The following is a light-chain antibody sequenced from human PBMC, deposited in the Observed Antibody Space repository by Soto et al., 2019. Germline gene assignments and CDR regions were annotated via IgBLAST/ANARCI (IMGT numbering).Light chain of an antibody. J-gene: IGLJ1*01. CDR3: SSYTSGNTPYV. Sequence: QSALTQPASVSGSPGPSIIISCTGTSSDVGGYNYVSWYQQYPGKAPKLMIYDVSDRPSGVSNRFSGSKSGNTASLTISGLQPEDEADYFCSSYTSGNTPYVFGTGTKVTVL. V-gene: IGLV2-14*01. CDR2: DVS. CDR1: SSDVGGYNY.